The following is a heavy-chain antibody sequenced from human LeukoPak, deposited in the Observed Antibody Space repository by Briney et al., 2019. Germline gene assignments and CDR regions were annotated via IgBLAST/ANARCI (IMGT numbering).Heavy chain of an antibody. J-gene: IGHJ3*02. Sequence: PSETLSLTCTVSGGSISSGDYYWSWIRQPPGKGLEWIGYIYYSGSTYYNPSLKSRVTISVDTSKNQFSLKVTSVTAADTAVYYCARGDSGWHTPAIDIWGQGTMVTVSS. V-gene: IGHV4-30-4*01. D-gene: IGHD6-19*01. CDR2: IYYSGST. CDR3: ARGDSGWHTPAIDI. CDR1: GGSISSGDYY.